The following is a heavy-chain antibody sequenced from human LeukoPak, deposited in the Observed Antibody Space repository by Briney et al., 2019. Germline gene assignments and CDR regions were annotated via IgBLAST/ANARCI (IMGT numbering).Heavy chain of an antibody. D-gene: IGHD6-19*01. CDR1: EFAFSVYE. CDR3: TTLTVASSFDY. CDR2: ISSSGGTR. Sequence: GGSLRLSCAASEFAFSVYEMYWVLQAPGKGLEWVSYISSSGGTRYYADSVKGRFTISRDNAKNSLYLQMNSLRAEDTAVYYCTTLTVASSFDYWGQGALVTVSS. J-gene: IGHJ4*02. V-gene: IGHV3-48*03.